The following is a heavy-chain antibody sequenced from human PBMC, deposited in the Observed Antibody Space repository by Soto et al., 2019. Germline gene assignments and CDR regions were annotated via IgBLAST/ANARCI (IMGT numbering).Heavy chain of an antibody. J-gene: IGHJ4*02. CDR1: GYTFTGYY. CDR3: ARGNYYGSGSYYKGRPDFDY. V-gene: IGHV1-2*04. D-gene: IGHD3-10*01. Sequence: ASVKVSCKASGYTFTGYYMHWVRQAPGQGLEWMGWINPNSGGTNYAQKFQGWVTMTRDTSISTAYMELSRPRSDDTAVYYCARGNYYGSGSYYKGRPDFDYWGQGTLVTVSS. CDR2: INPNSGGT.